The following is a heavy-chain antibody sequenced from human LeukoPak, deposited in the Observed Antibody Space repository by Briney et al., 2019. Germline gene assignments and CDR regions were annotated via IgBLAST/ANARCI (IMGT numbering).Heavy chain of an antibody. V-gene: IGHV3-30-3*01. D-gene: IGHD6-6*01. CDR1: GFTFSSYA. Sequence: GRSLRLSCAASGFTFSSYAMHWVRQAPGKGLEWVAVISYDGSNKYYADSVKGRFTISRDNSKNTLYLQMNSLRAEDTAVYYCARDSRSIGLVDYWGQGTLVTVSS. CDR2: ISYDGSNK. J-gene: IGHJ4*02. CDR3: ARDSRSIGLVDY.